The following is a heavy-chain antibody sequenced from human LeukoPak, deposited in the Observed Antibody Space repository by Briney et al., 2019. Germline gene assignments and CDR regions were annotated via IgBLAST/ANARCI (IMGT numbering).Heavy chain of an antibody. CDR2: IKQDGSEK. CDR3: AKDGPTAYFDY. CDR1: GFTFSSYW. V-gene: IGHV3-7*01. J-gene: IGHJ4*02. D-gene: IGHD5-18*01. Sequence: GGSLRLSCAASGFTFSSYWMTWVRQAPGKGLEWVANIKQDGSEKYYVDSVKGRFTISKDNAKNSLYLQMNSLRAEDTAVYYCAKDGPTAYFDYWGQGTLVTVSS.